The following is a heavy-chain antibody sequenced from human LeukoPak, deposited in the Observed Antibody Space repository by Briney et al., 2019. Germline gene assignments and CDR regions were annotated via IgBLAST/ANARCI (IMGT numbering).Heavy chain of an antibody. D-gene: IGHD3-22*01. J-gene: IGHJ4*02. Sequence: SETLSLTCTVSGGSISSSSYYWGWIRQPPGKGLECIGSIYSTGRTYYNPSLKSRVSISVDTSKNQFSLKLISVTAADTAVYYCARALTPLRDSSGYLYLGYWGQGTLVTVSS. CDR3: ARALTPLRDSSGYLYLGY. CDR1: GGSISSSSYY. V-gene: IGHV4-39*07. CDR2: IYSTGRT.